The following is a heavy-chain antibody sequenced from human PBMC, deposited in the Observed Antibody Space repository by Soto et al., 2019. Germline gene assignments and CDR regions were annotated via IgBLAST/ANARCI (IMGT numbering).Heavy chain of an antibody. J-gene: IGHJ5*02. Sequence: SPTLSLACAISGASVSSNTASWNWIRQSPSRGLEWLGRTYFRSKWYNDYAVSVKSRIIINPDTSNNQFSLQLNSVTPEDTAVYFCAKGDNLGPKTGYAFDPWGQGIMVTVS. CDR3: AKGDNLGPKTGYAFDP. CDR1: GASVSSNTAS. D-gene: IGHD5-12*01. CDR2: TYFRSKWYN. V-gene: IGHV6-1*01.